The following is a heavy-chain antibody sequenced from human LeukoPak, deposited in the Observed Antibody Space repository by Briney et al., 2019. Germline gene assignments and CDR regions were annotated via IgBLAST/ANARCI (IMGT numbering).Heavy chain of an antibody. J-gene: IGHJ6*02. Sequence: GGSLRLSCAASGFTFSSYDMHWVRQAPGKGLEWVANIKQDGSEKYYVDSVKGRFTISRDNAKNSLYLQMNSLRAEDTAVYYCARVTVPAAIRAPYYYYYGMDVWGQGTTVTVSS. V-gene: IGHV3-7*01. CDR3: ARVTVPAAIRAPYYYYYGMDV. CDR1: GFTFSSYD. CDR2: IKQDGSEK. D-gene: IGHD2-2*02.